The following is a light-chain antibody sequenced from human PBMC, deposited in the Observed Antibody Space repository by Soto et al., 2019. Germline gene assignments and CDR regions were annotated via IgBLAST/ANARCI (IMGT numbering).Light chain of an antibody. CDR1: ESVSTY. J-gene: IGKJ5*01. CDR2: DAS. V-gene: IGKV3-11*01. Sequence: IFTLSAAPLSFSPREIATLSHRATESVSTYLAWYQQKPGRAPRLLIYDASKRATGIPARFSGSGSGTGFTLTISSLEPEDFAVYYCQQRTKWPITFGQGTRLEIK. CDR3: QQRTKWPIT.